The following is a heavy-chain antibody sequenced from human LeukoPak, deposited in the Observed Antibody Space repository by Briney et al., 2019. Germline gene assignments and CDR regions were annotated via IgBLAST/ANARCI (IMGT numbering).Heavy chain of an antibody. Sequence: SETLSLTCAVYGGSFSGYYWSWIRQPPGQGLEWIGEINHSGSTNYNPSLKSRVTISVDTSKNQFSLKLSSVTAADTAVYYCARHRGSYPYYYYYMDVWGKGTTVTVSS. J-gene: IGHJ6*03. CDR2: INHSGST. D-gene: IGHD1-26*01. CDR3: ARHRGSYPYYYYYMDV. CDR1: GGSFSGYY. V-gene: IGHV4-34*01.